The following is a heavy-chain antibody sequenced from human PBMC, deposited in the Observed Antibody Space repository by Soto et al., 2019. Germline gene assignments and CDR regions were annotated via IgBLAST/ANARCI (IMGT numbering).Heavy chain of an antibody. J-gene: IGHJ3*02. CDR3: AGGGDGRCSESVFEI. CDR1: GATFSTYG. Sequence: QVQLVQSGAEVKKPGSSVKVSCKVSGATFSTYGITWVRQAPGQGLEWMGRIIPILDIADYAQNFQGRVTITADRSTSIAYMELSSLRSEDTAVYYCAGGGDGRCSESVFEIWGQGTMVTVSS. V-gene: IGHV1-69*04. D-gene: IGHD3-10*02. CDR2: IIPILDIA.